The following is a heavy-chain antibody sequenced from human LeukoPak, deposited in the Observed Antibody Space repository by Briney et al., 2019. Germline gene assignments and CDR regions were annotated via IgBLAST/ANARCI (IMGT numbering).Heavy chain of an antibody. V-gene: IGHV4-39*01. Sequence: SETLSLTCTVSGGSISSSSYYWGWIRQPPGKGLEWIGSIYYSGSTYYNPSLKSRVTISVDTSKNQFSLKLSSVTAADTAVYYCARRGVGVLRAPLNPWGQGTMVTVSS. D-gene: IGHD3-3*01. CDR3: ARRGVGVLRAPLNP. CDR2: IYYSGST. J-gene: IGHJ3*01. CDR1: GGSISSSSYY.